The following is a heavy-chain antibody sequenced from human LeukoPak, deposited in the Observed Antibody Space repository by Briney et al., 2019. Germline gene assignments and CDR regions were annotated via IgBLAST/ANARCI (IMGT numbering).Heavy chain of an antibody. CDR3: ARDCGAGSCSIGIFDF. D-gene: IGHD2-15*01. V-gene: IGHV4-31*03. J-gene: IGHJ4*02. Sequence: SETLSLTCTVSGASISSGGHYWSWIRHLPGQGLEWIGYITHSGSTPYNPSLKSRLTISVDTSKNHFSLKLTSVTVADTAVYFCARDCGAGSCSIGIFDFWGQGALVSVSS. CDR2: ITHSGST. CDR1: GASISSGGHY.